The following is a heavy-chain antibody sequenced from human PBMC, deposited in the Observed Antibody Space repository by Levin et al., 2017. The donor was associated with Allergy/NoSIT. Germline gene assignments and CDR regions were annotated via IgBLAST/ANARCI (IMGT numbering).Heavy chain of an antibody. J-gene: IGHJ4*02. CDR1: CFTFRSYW. CDR3: ARDGVNMVIDLDY. Sequence: GESLKISFAASCFTFRSYWMHWVRQAPGKGLVWVSRINSDGSSTSYADSVKGRFTISRDNAKNSLYLQMNSLRAEDTAVYYCARDGVNMVIDLDYWGQGTLVTVSS. CDR2: INSDGSST. D-gene: IGHD2-21*01. V-gene: IGHV3-74*01.